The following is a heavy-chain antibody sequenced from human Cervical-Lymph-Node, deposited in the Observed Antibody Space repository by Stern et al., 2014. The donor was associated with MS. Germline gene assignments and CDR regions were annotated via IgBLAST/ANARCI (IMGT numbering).Heavy chain of an antibody. J-gene: IGHJ4*02. Sequence: QVPLAESGGGVVQPGRSLTLSCAASGFIFSSYTFHWFRQAPGQGLEWVSVFTYDGNKYYADSVKGRFTISRDNSKTTLYLQMDNLRLEDTAMYYCVRDWPSNFDYWGQGTLVTVSS. CDR1: GFIFSSYT. CDR2: FTYDGNK. CDR3: VRDWPSNFDY. V-gene: IGHV3-30*04.